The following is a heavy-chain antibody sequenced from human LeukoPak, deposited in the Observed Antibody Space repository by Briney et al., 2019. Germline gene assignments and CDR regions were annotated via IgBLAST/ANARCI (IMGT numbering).Heavy chain of an antibody. CDR3: ATDLFGYSSSWYSIFGDY. CDR2: INPNSGGT. CDR1: GYTFTGYY. D-gene: IGHD6-13*01. J-gene: IGHJ4*02. Sequence: ASVKVSCKASGYTFTGYYMHWVRQAPGQGLEWMGWINPNSGGTNYAQKFQGRVTMTRDTSISTAYMELSRLRSDDTAVYYCATDLFGYSSSWYSIFGDYWGQGTLVTVSS. V-gene: IGHV1-2*02.